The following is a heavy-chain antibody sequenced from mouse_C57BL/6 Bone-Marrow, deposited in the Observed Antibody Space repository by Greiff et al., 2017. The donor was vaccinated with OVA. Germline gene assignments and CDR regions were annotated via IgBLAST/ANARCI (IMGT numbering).Heavy chain of an antibody. J-gene: IGHJ1*03. CDR2: ISSGSSTI. Sequence: EVKLQESGGGLVKPGGSLKLSCAASGFTFSDYGMHWVRQAPEKGLEWVAYISSGSSTIYYADTVKGRFTISRDNAKNTLFLQMTSLRSEDTAMYYCARWYYGSSSWYFDVWGTGTTVTVSS. D-gene: IGHD1-1*01. V-gene: IGHV5-17*01. CDR1: GFTFSDYG. CDR3: ARWYYGSSSWYFDV.